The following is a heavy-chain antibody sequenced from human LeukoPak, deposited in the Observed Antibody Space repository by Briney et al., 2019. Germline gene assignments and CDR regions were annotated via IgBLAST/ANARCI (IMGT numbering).Heavy chain of an antibody. CDR3: ASAQGSSSADYFDY. CDR2: IYYSGST. J-gene: IGHJ4*02. V-gene: IGHV4-39*01. Sequence: SETLSLTCTVSGGSISSSSYYWGWIRQPPGKGLEWIGSIYYSGSTYYNPSLKSRVTISVDTSKNQFSLKLSSVTAADTAVYYCASAQGSSSADYFDYWGQGTLVTVSS. CDR1: GGSISSSSYY. D-gene: IGHD6-6*01.